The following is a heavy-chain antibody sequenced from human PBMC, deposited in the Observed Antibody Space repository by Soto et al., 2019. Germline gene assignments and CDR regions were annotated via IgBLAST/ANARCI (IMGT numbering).Heavy chain of an antibody. V-gene: IGHV3-7*04. CDR1: GFTFSSYW. D-gene: IGHD3-10*01. CDR3: ARGVWFGELSYYFDY. CDR2: IKQDGSEK. Sequence: GGSLRLSCAASGFTFSSYWMSWVRQAPGKGLEWVANIKQDGSEKYYVDSVKGRFTISRDNAKNSLYLQMNSLRAEDTAVYYCARGVWFGELSYYFDYWGQGTLVTVPS. J-gene: IGHJ4*02.